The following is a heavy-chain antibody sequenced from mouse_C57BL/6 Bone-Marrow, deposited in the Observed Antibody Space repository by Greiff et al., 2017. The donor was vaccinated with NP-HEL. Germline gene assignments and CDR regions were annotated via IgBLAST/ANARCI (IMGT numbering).Heavy chain of an antibody. D-gene: IGHD1-1*01. Sequence: QVQLKQSGPELVRPGVSVKISCKGSGYTFTDYAMHWVKQSHAKSLEWIGVISTYYGDASYNQKFKDKATMTVDKSSSTAYMELARLTSEDSAVYYCARPHYYYGSSYWYFDVWGTGTTVTVSS. V-gene: IGHV1-67*01. CDR1: GYTFTDYA. J-gene: IGHJ1*03. CDR3: ARPHYYYGSSYWYFDV. CDR2: ISTYYGDA.